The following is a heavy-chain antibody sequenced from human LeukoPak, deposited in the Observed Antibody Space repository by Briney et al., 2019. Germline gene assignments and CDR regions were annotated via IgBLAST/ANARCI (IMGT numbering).Heavy chain of an antibody. Sequence: SETLSLTCTVSGGSISSSSYYWGWIRQPPGKGLEWIGSIYYSGSTYYNPSLKSRVTISVDTSKNQFSLKLSSVTAADTAVYYCARSRSSEVDYWGQGTLVTVSS. D-gene: IGHD6-6*01. CDR3: ARSRSSEVDY. CDR2: IYYSGST. J-gene: IGHJ4*02. CDR1: GGSISSSSYY. V-gene: IGHV4-39*07.